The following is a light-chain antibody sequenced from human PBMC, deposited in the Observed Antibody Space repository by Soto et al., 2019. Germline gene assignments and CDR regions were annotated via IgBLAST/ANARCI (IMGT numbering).Light chain of an antibody. CDR1: NSNIGAGYD. CDR2: GTT. CDR3: QSYDSSLSGSV. J-gene: IGLJ3*02. V-gene: IGLV1-40*01. Sequence: QSVLTQPPSVSGAPGQRVTISCTGSNSNIGAGYDVHWYQQLPGTAPKLLIYGTTNRPSGVPDRFSGSKSVTSASLAITGLQAEDEADYYCQSYDSSLSGSVFGGGTKLTVL.